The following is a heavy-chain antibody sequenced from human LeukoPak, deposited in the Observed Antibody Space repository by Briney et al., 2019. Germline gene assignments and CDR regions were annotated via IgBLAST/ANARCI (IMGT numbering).Heavy chain of an antibody. CDR3: ARAGDGEIFDY. D-gene: IGHD4-17*01. CDR1: GGSFSGYY. CDR2: INHSGST. J-gene: IGHJ4*02. Sequence: SETLSLTCAVYGGSFSGYYWSWIRQPPGQGLEWIGEINHSGSTNYNPSLKSRVTISVDTSKNQFSLKLSSVTAADTAVYYCARAGDGEIFDYWGQGTLVTVSS. V-gene: IGHV4-34*01.